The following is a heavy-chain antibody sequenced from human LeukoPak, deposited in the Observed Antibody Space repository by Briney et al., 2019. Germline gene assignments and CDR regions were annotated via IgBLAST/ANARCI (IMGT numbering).Heavy chain of an antibody. D-gene: IGHD2/OR15-2a*01. CDR3: AREGEGWGDYFRYFQH. Sequence: SVKVSCKASGGTFRRYGFSWVRQAPGQGLEWMGGIIPVLGSANYAQKFQGRVTITADEFTSTAYMELSSLRSEDTAVYYCAREGEGWGDYFRYFQHWGQGTLVSVSS. V-gene: IGHV1-69*13. CDR2: IIPVLGSA. J-gene: IGHJ1*01. CDR1: GGTFRRYG.